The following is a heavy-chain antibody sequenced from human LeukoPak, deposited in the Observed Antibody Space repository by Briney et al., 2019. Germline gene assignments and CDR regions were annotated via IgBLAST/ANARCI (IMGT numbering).Heavy chain of an antibody. Sequence: SETLSLTCAVYGGSFSGYYWSWIRQPPGKGLEWIGEINHSGSTNYNPSLKSRVTISVDTSKNQFSLKLSSVTAADTAVYYCARGGGDGYFDYWGQGTLVTVSS. CDR1: GGSFSGYY. J-gene: IGHJ4*02. D-gene: IGHD2-21*01. V-gene: IGHV4-34*01. CDR3: ARGGGDGYFDY. CDR2: INHSGST.